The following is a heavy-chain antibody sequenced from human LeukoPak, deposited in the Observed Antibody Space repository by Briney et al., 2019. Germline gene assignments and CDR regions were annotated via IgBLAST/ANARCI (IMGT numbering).Heavy chain of an antibody. CDR1: GGSISSYY. CDR3: ARHKRDYYYYYMDV. J-gene: IGHJ6*03. Sequence: SETLSLTCTVSGGSISSYYWSWIRQPPGKGLEWIGYIYYSGSTNYNPSLKSRVTIVDTSKNQFSLKLSSVTAADTAVYYCARHKRDYYYYYMDVWGKGTTVSVSS. CDR2: IYYSGST. D-gene: IGHD5-12*01. V-gene: IGHV4-59*01.